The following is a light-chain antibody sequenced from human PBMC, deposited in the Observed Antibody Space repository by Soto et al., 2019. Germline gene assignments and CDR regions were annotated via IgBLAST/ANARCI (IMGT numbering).Light chain of an antibody. CDR2: RAS. V-gene: IGKV1-5*03. J-gene: IGKJ1*01. Sequence: DIQMTQSPSTLSASAGDRVTITCRASQNIDMYLAWYQQKPGQAPSLLIYRASSLQSGVPSRFSGSGSGTESPLTISSLQPDDFAADYCQQSITYPRTCGQGTKVDI. CDR3: QQSITYPRT. CDR1: QNIDMY.